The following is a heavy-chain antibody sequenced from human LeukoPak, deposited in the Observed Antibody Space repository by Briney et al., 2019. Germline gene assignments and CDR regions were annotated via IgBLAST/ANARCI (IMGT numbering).Heavy chain of an antibody. CDR3: GRGGYGDPYYFDY. J-gene: IGHJ4*02. Sequence: SETLSLTCTVSGGSISSSSYYWGWIRQPPGKGLEWIGSIYYSGSTYYNPSLKSRVTISVDTSKNQFSLKLSSVTAADTAVYYCGRGGYGDPYYFDYWGQGTLVTVSS. CDR1: GGSISSSSYY. CDR2: IYYSGST. D-gene: IGHD4-17*01. V-gene: IGHV4-39*07.